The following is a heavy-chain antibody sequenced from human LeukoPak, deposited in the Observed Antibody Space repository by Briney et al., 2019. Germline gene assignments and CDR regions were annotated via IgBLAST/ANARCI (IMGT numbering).Heavy chain of an antibody. CDR3: ARDGRSSSWYESLRFDP. J-gene: IGHJ5*02. CDR1: GFTFSSYW. V-gene: IGHV3-7*01. D-gene: IGHD6-13*01. Sequence: GGSLRLSCAASGFTFSSYWMSWVRQAPGKGLEWVANIKQDGSEKYYVDSVKGRFTISRDNAKNSLYLQMNSLRAEDTAVYYCARDGRSSSWYESLRFDPWGQGTLVTVSS. CDR2: IKQDGSEK.